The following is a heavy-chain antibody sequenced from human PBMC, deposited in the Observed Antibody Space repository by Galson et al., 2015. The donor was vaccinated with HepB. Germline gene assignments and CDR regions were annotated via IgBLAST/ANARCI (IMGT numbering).Heavy chain of an antibody. CDR3: ARDNVLAEYYYYMDV. V-gene: IGHV1-18*01. CDR2: ISDYNGYT. Sequence: SVKVSCKASGYSFNSYAISWVRQAPAQGLEWMGCISDYNGYTNYAQKLQGRVFMTTDTSTSTAYMELSSLRSDDTAVYYCARDNVLAEYYYYMDVWGKGTTVTVSS. D-gene: IGHD2-8*02. J-gene: IGHJ6*03. CDR1: GYSFNSYA.